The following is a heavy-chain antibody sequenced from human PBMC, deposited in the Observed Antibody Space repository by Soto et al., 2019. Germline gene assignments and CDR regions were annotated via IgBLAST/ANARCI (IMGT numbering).Heavy chain of an antibody. V-gene: IGHV3-13*01. CDR2: MGGAGAR. CDR1: GFTYNSYD. Sequence: EVQLVESGGGLVQPGGSLRLSCAAFGFTYNSYDMHWVRQVTGKGLEWVSSMGGAGAREYADPVKGRFIISRDNAKNSFYLKMDSLRAGDTAVYYCTRAAFGDGMDLWGQGTPVTVSS. D-gene: IGHD3-10*01. CDR3: TRAAFGDGMDL. J-gene: IGHJ6*02.